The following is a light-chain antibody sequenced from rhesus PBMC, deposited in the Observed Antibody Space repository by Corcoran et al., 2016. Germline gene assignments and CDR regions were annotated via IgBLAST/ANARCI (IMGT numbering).Light chain of an antibody. J-gene: IGKJ3*01. V-gene: IGKV1-22*01. CDR1: QRISSW. Sequence: DIQMTQSPSSLSASVGDTVTITCRASQRISSWLDWYQQKPGKAPKVLNYKASRLQSGFPSRFSGSGSGTDFTLTISRLQPEDFGIYYCQQYSSSPFTFGPGTKLDIK. CDR2: KAS. CDR3: QQYSSSPFT.